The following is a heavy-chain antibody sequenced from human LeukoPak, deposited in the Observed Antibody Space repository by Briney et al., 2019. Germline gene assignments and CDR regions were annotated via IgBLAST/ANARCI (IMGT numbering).Heavy chain of an antibody. CDR1: GGTFSSYA. D-gene: IGHD1-26*01. CDR3: ARGPRGGATRYYFDY. CDR2: IIPIFGTA. V-gene: IGHV1-69*06. Sequence: SVKVSCKASGGTFSSYAISWVRQAPGQGLEWMGRIIPIFGTANYAQKFQGRVTITADKSTSTAYMELSSLRSEDTAVYYCARGPRGGATRYYFDYWGQGTLVSVSS. J-gene: IGHJ4*02.